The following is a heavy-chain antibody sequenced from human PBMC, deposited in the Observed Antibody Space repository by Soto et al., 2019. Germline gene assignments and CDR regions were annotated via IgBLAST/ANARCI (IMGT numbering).Heavy chain of an antibody. CDR1: GFTFSSYA. J-gene: IGHJ4*02. Sequence: GGSLRLSCSASGFTFSSYAMHWVRKAPGKGLEYISAITTTGDTTYYADSVKGRFTISRDNSKNTLYLQMSSLRAEDTAVYYCVNNGGTYYAHWGQGTLVTVSS. CDR2: ITTTGDTT. CDR3: VNNGGTYYAH. D-gene: IGHD1-26*01. V-gene: IGHV3-64D*08.